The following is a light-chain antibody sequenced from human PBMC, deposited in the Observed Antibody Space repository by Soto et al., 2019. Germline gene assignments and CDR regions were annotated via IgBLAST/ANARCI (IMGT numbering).Light chain of an antibody. CDR2: DVN. CDR1: SSDVGGYDY. V-gene: IGLV2-14*03. CDR3: SSYSSSATNYV. J-gene: IGLJ1*01. Sequence: QSALTQPASGSGSPGQSITISCTGTSSDVGGYDYVSWYQQHPGKAPKVIIYDVNNRPSGVSSRFSGSKSGNTASLSISGLPAEDAADYYCSSYSSSATNYVFGSGTKVTVL.